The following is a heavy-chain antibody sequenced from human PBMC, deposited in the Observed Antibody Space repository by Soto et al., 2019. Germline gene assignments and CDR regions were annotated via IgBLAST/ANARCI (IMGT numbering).Heavy chain of an antibody. CDR1: GGSFSGYY. Sequence: SETLSLTCAVYGGSFSGYYWSWIRQPPGKGLEWIGEINHSGSTNYNPSLKSRVTISADTSKNQFSLKLSPVTAADTAVYYCARGVHLPAAAMIDYWGQGTLVTVSS. V-gene: IGHV4-34*01. CDR2: INHSGST. CDR3: ARGVHLPAAAMIDY. D-gene: IGHD2-2*01. J-gene: IGHJ4*02.